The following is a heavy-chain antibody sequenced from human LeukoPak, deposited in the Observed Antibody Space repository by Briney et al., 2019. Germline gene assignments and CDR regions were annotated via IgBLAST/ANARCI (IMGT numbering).Heavy chain of an antibody. D-gene: IGHD6-13*01. Sequence: PGGSLRLSCAASGFTFDDYAMHWVRQAPGKGLEWVSGISWNSGSIGYADSVKGRFTISRDNAKNSLYLQMNSLRAEDMALYYCAKGGGSWAHMDVWGKGTTVTVSS. CDR1: GFTFDDYA. CDR2: ISWNSGSI. CDR3: AKGGGSWAHMDV. J-gene: IGHJ6*03. V-gene: IGHV3-9*03.